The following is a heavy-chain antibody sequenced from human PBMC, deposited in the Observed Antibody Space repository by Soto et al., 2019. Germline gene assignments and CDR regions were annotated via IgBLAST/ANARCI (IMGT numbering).Heavy chain of an antibody. V-gene: IGHV4-30-2*01. Sequence: SETLSLTCSFSGDSSSTSTYSWSWIRQPPGKALEWVGFIYHSGTTYYNPSLKSRVTISVDTSKNQFSLKLSSVTAADTAVYYCARGAATVTPGWFDPWGQGTLVTVSS. CDR1: GDSSSTSTYS. CDR2: IYHSGTT. J-gene: IGHJ5*02. D-gene: IGHD4-17*01. CDR3: ARGAATVTPGWFDP.